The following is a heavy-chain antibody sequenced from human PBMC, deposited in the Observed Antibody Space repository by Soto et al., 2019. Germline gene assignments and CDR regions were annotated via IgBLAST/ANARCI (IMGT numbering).Heavy chain of an antibody. CDR2: ISYSSGST. V-gene: IGHV3-23*01. CDR3: AKVGSERYSGQHSDY. D-gene: IGHD5-12*01. J-gene: IGHJ4*02. Sequence: EVQLLESGGGWVQPVGSLRLSCAASGFTFRNYAMNWVRQAPGKGLEWVSTISYSSGSTYYADSVKGRFTISRDNYKNFLYLQMNSLRGDDTAVYYCAKVGSERYSGQHSDYWGQGTLVTISS. CDR1: GFTFRNYA.